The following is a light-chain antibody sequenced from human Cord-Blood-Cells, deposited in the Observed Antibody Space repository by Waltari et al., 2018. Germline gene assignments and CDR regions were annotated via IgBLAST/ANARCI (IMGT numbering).Light chain of an antibody. V-gene: IGKV1-12*01. CDR1: QGISSW. J-gene: IGKJ4*01. Sequence: IQMTQSLSYVSASVGDRVTITCRTIQGISSWLACYQQKPGKAAKLLIYAASSWLSGVPSRFSGSGSRTDITLTISSLQPEDFATYYCQQANSFPRAFGGGTKVESK. CDR3: QQANSFPRA. CDR2: AAS.